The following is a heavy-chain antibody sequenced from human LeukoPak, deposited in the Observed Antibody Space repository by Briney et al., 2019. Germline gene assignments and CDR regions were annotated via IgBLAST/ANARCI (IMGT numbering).Heavy chain of an antibody. D-gene: IGHD3-22*01. J-gene: IGHJ4*02. Sequence: GGSLRLSCAASGFTFSSYTMSWVRQAPGKGLEWVSAISGSGGSTYYAGSVKGRFTISRDNSKNTLYLQMNSLRAEDTAVYYCAKGPDRNYYFDYWGQGTLVTVSS. CDR2: ISGSGGST. CDR3: AKGPDRNYYFDY. V-gene: IGHV3-23*01. CDR1: GFTFSSYT.